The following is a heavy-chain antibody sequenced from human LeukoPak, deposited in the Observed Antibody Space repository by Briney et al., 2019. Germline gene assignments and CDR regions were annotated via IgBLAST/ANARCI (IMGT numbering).Heavy chain of an antibody. V-gene: IGHV3-30*02. CDR2: IRYDGSNK. CDR1: GFTFSSYG. CDR3: AKDRQRTTVTTAFDY. D-gene: IGHD4-17*01. J-gene: IGHJ4*02. Sequence: PGGSLRLSCAASGFTFSSYGMHWVRQAPGKGLEWAAFIRYDGSNKYYADSVKGRFSISRDNSKNTLYLQMNSPRAEDTAVYYCAKDRQRTTVTTAFDYWGQGTLVTVSS.